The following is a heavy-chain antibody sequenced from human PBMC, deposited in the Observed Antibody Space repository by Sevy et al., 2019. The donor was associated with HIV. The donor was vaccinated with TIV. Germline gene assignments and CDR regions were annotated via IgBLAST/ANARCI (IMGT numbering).Heavy chain of an antibody. CDR2: IKQDGSEK. J-gene: IGHJ6*03. CDR3: ASLALGYYYYYMDV. CDR1: GFTFSSYW. Sequence: GGSLRLSCAASGFTFSSYWMSWVRQAPGKGLEWVANIKQDGSEKHYVDSVKGRFTISRDNAKNSLYLQMNSLRAEDTAVYYCASLALGYYYYYMDVWGKGTTVTVSS. V-gene: IGHV3-7*03. D-gene: IGHD7-27*01.